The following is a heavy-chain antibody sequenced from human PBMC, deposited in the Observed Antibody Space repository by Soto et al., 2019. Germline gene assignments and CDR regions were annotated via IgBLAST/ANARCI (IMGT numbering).Heavy chain of an antibody. D-gene: IGHD2-15*01. CDR3: ASTKDETLYFDY. CDR1: VDSISITSYY. V-gene: IGHV4-39*01. J-gene: IGHJ4*02. CDR2: IHYSGST. Sequence: QFQLQESGPGLVKPSETLSLTCTVSVDSISITSYYWGWVRQPPGKGLEWIGSIHYSGSTQYNPSLQSRVTISGDADKKPFYLKLRSVTAADTAVYYCASTKDETLYFDYWGQGTLVTVSS.